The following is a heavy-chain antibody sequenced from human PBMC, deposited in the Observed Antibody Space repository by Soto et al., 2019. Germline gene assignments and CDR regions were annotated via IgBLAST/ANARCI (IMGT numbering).Heavy chain of an antibody. V-gene: IGHV3-30*18. CDR2: ISYDGSDK. CDR3: AKSPNFYCSSPNCYKYYFDY. D-gene: IGHD2-2*02. CDR1: GLTFTTYG. J-gene: IGHJ4*02. Sequence: QDHLVESGGGVFQPGTSLRLPCAASGLTFTTYGMHGVRQAPGKGLEWVAVISYDGSDKFYADSVKGRFTISRDNSKNALYLQMSSLRPEDTAIYYCAKSPNFYCSSPNCYKYYFDYWGQGTLVTVSS.